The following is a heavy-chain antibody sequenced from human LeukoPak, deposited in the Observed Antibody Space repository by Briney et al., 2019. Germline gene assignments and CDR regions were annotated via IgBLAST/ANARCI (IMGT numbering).Heavy chain of an antibody. V-gene: IGHV3-21*04. CDR1: GFTFSRYS. CDR3: ARDPRGYSYGYWYFDL. J-gene: IGHJ2*01. D-gene: IGHD5-18*01. Sequence: PGGSLRLSCAASGFTFSRYSMNWVRQAPGKGLEWVAYIVGSSSYTNYADSVKGRFTISRDNGENSLYLQMNSLRAEDTALYYCARDPRGYSYGYWYFDLWGRGTLVTVSS. CDR2: IVGSSSYT.